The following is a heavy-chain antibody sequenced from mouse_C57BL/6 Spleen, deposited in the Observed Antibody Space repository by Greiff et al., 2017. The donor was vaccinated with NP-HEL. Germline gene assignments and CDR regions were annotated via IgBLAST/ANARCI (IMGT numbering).Heavy chain of an antibody. Sequence: EVMLVESGGGLAQPGGSLKLSCAASGFTFSDYGMAWVRQAPRKGPEWVAFISNLAYSIYYADTVTGRFTISRANAKNTLYLEMSSLRSEDTAMYYCARRGYYGSSPYWYFDVWGTGTTVTVSS. D-gene: IGHD1-1*01. CDR2: ISNLAYSI. CDR3: ARRGYYGSSPYWYFDV. J-gene: IGHJ1*03. V-gene: IGHV5-15*01. CDR1: GFTFSDYG.